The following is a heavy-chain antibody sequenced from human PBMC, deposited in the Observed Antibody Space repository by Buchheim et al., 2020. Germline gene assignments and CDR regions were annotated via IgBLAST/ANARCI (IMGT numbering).Heavy chain of an antibody. Sequence: QVQLQESGPGLVKPSETLSLTCTVSGGSVSSGSYYWSWIRQPPGKGLEWIGYIYYSGSTNYNPSLKSRVTISVDTSKNQFSLKLSSVTAADTAVYYCARDVADFWSGYPSSLLMGKGAWGQGTL. V-gene: IGHV4-61*01. CDR3: ARDVADFWSGYPSSLLMGKGA. J-gene: IGHJ5*02. D-gene: IGHD3-3*01. CDR1: GGSVSSGSYY. CDR2: IYYSGST.